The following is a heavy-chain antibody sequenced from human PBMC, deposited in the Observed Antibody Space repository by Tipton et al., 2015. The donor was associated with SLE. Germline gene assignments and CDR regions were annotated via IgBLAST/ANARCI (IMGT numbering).Heavy chain of an antibody. J-gene: IGHJ4*02. V-gene: IGHV4-39*07. CDR3: AREGQLVFDY. CDR1: GGSISSSSYY. D-gene: IGHD6-13*01. CDR2: IYYSGST. Sequence: TLSLTCTVSGGSISSSSYYWGWIRQPPGKGLEWIGSIYYSGSTYYNPSLKSRVTISVDTSKNQFSLKLSSVTAADTAVYYCAREGQLVFDYWGQGTLVTVSS.